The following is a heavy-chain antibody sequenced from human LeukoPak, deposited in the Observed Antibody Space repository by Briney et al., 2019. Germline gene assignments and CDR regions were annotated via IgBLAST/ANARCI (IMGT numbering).Heavy chain of an antibody. CDR1: RVSTSGYY. Sequence: LETLSLTPTVSRVSTSGYYWSWVRQPPGKGRKGWGDIYYSGSTNYNPSLKRRVTISVDTSKNQFSLKLGSVTAADTAVYYCAKVRIGVAAAGTVFEYWGQGTLVTVSS. V-gene: IGHV4-59*01. CDR2: IYYSGST. CDR3: AKVRIGVAAAGTVFEY. J-gene: IGHJ4*02. D-gene: IGHD6-13*01.